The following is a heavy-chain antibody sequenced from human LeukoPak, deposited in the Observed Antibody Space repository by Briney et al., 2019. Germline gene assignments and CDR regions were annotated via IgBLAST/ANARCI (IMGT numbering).Heavy chain of an antibody. Sequence: ASVKVSCKASGYTFTGYYMHWVRQAPGQGLEWMGWINPNSGGTNYAQKFQGRVTMTRDTSISTAYMELSRLRSDDTAVYYCARDPPDYGDSPGYYYYGMDVRGQGTTVTVSS. CDR3: ARDPPDYGDSPGYYYYGMDV. CDR1: GYTFTGYY. CDR2: INPNSGGT. D-gene: IGHD4-17*01. J-gene: IGHJ6*02. V-gene: IGHV1-2*02.